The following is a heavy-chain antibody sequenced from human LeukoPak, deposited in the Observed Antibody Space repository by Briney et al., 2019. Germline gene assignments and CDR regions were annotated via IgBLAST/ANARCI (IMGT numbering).Heavy chain of an antibody. CDR2: INWRSDVI. Sequence: GGSLRLSCAASGFTFDDFAMHWVRQVPGKGLEWVSSINWRSDVIGYADSVKGRSTISRDNTKNCLYLQMNSLRVDDTAFYYCAKSFYISPPAGMDVWGQGTTVTVSS. CDR1: GFTFDDFA. J-gene: IGHJ6*02. CDR3: AKSFYISPPAGMDV. V-gene: IGHV3-9*01. D-gene: IGHD2-2*02.